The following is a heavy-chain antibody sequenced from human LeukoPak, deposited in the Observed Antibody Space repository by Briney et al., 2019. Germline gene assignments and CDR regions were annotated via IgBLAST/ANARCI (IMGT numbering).Heavy chain of an antibody. CDR1: GYTFTGYY. CDR2: INPNSGGT. CDR3: ARDLRQDYYYYYGMDV. Sequence: ASVKVSCKASGYTFTGYYMHWVRQAPGQGLEWMGWINPNSGGTNYAQKFRGRVTMTRDTSISTAYMELSRLRSDDTAVYYCARDLRQDYYYYYGMDVWGQGTTVTVSS. J-gene: IGHJ6*02. V-gene: IGHV1-2*02.